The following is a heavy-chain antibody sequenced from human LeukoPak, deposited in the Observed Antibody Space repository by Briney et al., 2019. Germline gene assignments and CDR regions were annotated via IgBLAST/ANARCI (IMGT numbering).Heavy chain of an antibody. CDR3: ARVDGYNYDY. Sequence: SETLSLTCTVSGGSISSGSYYWSWIRQPAGKGLEWIGRIYTSGSTNYNPSLKSRVTISVDTSKNQFSLKLSPVTAADTAVYYCARVDGYNYDYWGQGTLVTVSS. J-gene: IGHJ4*02. CDR1: GGSISSGSYY. D-gene: IGHD5-24*01. V-gene: IGHV4-61*02. CDR2: IYTSGST.